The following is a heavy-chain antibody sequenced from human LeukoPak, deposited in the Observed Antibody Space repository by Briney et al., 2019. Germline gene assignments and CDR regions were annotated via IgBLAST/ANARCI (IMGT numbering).Heavy chain of an antibody. Sequence: GGSLRLSCAASGFSFSDNYMSWIRQAPGKGLEWVSYISNSGSYTNYPDSVKGRFTISRDNAKNSLYLQMNSLRDEDTAVYYCAKARGAGPGGHFDYWGQGTLVTVSS. D-gene: IGHD6-19*01. CDR1: GFSFSDNY. V-gene: IGHV3-11*05. CDR2: ISNSGSYT. J-gene: IGHJ4*02. CDR3: AKARGAGPGGHFDY.